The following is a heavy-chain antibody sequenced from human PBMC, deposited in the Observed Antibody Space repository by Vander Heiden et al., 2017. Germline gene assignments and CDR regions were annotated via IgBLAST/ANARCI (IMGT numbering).Heavy chain of an antibody. V-gene: IGHV4-39*01. CDR3: ARRGGSGSYSDY. D-gene: IGHD1-26*01. J-gene: IGHJ4*02. Sequence: QLQLQESGPGLVKPSETLSLTCTVSGGPTSSSSYYWAWIRQPPGKGLEWIGSIYYSGSTYYHPSLKSRVTISVDTAKNQFSLKLSSVTAADTAVYYCARRGGSGSYSDYWGQGTLVTVSS. CDR2: IYYSGST. CDR1: GGPTSSSSYY.